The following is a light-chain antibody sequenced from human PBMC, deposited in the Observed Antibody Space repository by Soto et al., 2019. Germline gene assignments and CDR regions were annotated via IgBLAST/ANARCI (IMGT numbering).Light chain of an antibody. CDR3: LQYVSSPWT. Sequence: EIVLTQSAATLSLSPGERANLSYRASQTVGGRYLAWFQQKPGQTPRVLIYGASTRAAGVPDRFSGSGSGTDFSLTINRLEPEDFAVYYCLQYVSSPWTFGKGTKVEV. J-gene: IGKJ1*01. CDR1: QTVGGRY. CDR2: GAS. V-gene: IGKV3-20*01.